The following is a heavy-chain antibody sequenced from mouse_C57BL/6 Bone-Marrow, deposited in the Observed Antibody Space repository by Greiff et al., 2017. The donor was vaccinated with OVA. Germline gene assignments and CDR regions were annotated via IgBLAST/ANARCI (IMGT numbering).Heavy chain of an antibody. CDR2: IDPNSGGT. Sequence: QVQLKQPGAELVKPGASVKLSCKASGYTFTSYWMHWVKQRPGRGLEWIGRIDPNSGGTKYNEKFKSKATLTVDKPSSTAYMQLSSLTSEDSAVYYCARSEITTVVATDYFDYWGQGTTLTVSS. CDR1: GYTFTSYW. D-gene: IGHD1-1*01. J-gene: IGHJ2*01. CDR3: ARSEITTVVATDYFDY. V-gene: IGHV1-72*01.